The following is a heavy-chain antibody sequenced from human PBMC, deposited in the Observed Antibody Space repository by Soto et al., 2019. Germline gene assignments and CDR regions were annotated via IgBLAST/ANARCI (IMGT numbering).Heavy chain of an antibody. Sequence: EASVKVSCKASGYTFTSYYMHWVRQAPGQGLEWMGIINPSGGSTSYAQKFQGRVTMTRDTSTSTVYMELSSLRSEDTAVYYCARGGIYYDSSGYPADDAFDIWGQGTMVTVSS. D-gene: IGHD3-22*01. J-gene: IGHJ3*02. CDR1: GYTFTSYY. V-gene: IGHV1-46*01. CDR2: INPSGGST. CDR3: ARGGIYYDSSGYPADDAFDI.